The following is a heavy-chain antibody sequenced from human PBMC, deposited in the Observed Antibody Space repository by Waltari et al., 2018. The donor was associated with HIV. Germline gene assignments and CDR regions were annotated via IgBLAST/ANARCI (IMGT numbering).Heavy chain of an antibody. Sequence: EVQLLESGGGLVQPGGSLRLSCAASGFSFSNHAMCWVRQAPGKGLEWVSAISGGGESTFYADSVKGRFTISRDNSKNTLYLQMSSLRAEDTALYYCAKRSHIDNGWGHFDSWGQGTPVTVSS. CDR2: ISGGGEST. J-gene: IGHJ4*02. CDR3: AKRSHIDNGWGHFDS. D-gene: IGHD6-19*01. CDR1: GFSFSNHA. V-gene: IGHV3-23*01.